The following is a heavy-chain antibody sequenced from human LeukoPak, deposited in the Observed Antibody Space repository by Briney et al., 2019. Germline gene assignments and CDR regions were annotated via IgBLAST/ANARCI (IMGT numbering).Heavy chain of an antibody. Sequence: GGSLRLSCAASGFTFDDYAMHWARQAPGKGLEWVSLIYSGGSTYYADSVKGRFTISRDNSKNTLYLQMNSLRPEDTAVYYCARGPFTMVRGLNRGHYFDYWGQGTLVTVSS. V-gene: IGHV3-66*01. CDR2: IYSGGST. CDR1: GFTFDDYA. D-gene: IGHD3-10*01. CDR3: ARGPFTMVRGLNRGHYFDY. J-gene: IGHJ4*02.